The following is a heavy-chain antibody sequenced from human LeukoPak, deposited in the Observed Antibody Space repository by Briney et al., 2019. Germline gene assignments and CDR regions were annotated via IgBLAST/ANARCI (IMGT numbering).Heavy chain of an antibody. CDR2: ISISGGST. D-gene: IGHD4-17*01. V-gene: IGHV3-23*01. J-gene: IGHJ4*02. CDR3: ATEIRPNDY. Sequence: GVSLRLSCAASGFTFSSHAMSWVRQAPGKGLEWVSSISISGGSTYYADSVKGRFTISRDNSKNTLYLQMTSLRPEDTGVYYCATEIRPNDYWGQGTLVTVSS. CDR1: GFTFSSHA.